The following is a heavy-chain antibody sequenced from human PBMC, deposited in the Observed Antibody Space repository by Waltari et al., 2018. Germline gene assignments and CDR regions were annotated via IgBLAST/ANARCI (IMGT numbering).Heavy chain of an antibody. D-gene: IGHD3-10*01. Sequence: QVRLQESGPGLVKPSETLSLTCTVSAASISSYYWSWIRQPPGKGLEWIAYIYFSGSTSYNPPLKSRVAISGDTSKKQFSLRLSSVTAADTAVYYCARGDTSNWFASYFDFWGQGILVSVSS. CDR1: AASISSYY. V-gene: IGHV4-59*01. J-gene: IGHJ4*02. CDR2: IYFSGST. CDR3: ARGDTSNWFASYFDF.